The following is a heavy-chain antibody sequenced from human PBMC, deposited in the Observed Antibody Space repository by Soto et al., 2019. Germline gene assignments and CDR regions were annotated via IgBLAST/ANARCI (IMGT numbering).Heavy chain of an antibody. J-gene: IGHJ4*02. CDR2: IYYSGST. V-gene: IGHV4-31*03. D-gene: IGHD1-26*01. CDR3: ARVEGGMRGIDY. CDR1: GGSISSGGYY. Sequence: SETLSLTCTVSGGSISSGGYYWSWIRQHPGKGLEWIGYIYYSGSTYYNPSLKSRVTISVDTSKNQFSLKLSSVTAADTAVYYCARVEGGMRGIDYWGQGTLVTVSS.